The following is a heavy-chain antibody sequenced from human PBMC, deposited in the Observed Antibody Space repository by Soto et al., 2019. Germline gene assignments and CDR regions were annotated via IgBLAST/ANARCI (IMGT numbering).Heavy chain of an antibody. CDR2: VSFSGTT. CDR3: ARKRNTGWYFDF. Sequence: SETLSLTCSVSGGSINNNYYYWGWVRQPPGKGLEWIGSVSFSGTTYYSPSLKSRVTISGDTSENQFSLKLRSVSAADTAVYYCARKRNTGWYFDFWGQGTLVTVSS. CDR1: GGSINNNYYY. D-gene: IGHD6-19*01. J-gene: IGHJ4*02. V-gene: IGHV4-39*07.